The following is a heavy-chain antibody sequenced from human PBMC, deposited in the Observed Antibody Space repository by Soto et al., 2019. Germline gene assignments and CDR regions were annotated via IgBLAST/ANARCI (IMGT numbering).Heavy chain of an antibody. CDR2: IYYRGST. Sequence: QLQLQESGPGLVKPSETLSLTCTVSGASVTSSTYYWGWIRQPPGKGLEWIGSIYYRGSTYYNPSLRSRVTISVDTSKNQVSLKLTSVTAADTAVYYCANDYGDYKSYYGMDVWGQGTTVTVSS. CDR1: GASVTSSTYY. V-gene: IGHV4-39*01. J-gene: IGHJ6*02. D-gene: IGHD4-17*01. CDR3: ANDYGDYKSYYGMDV.